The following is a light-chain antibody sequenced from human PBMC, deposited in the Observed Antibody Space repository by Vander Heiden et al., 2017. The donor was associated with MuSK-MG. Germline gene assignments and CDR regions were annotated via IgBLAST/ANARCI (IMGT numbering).Light chain of an antibody. Sequence: EIVMTQSPATLSVSPGERATSSCRASESVSTSLAWYQQKPGQAPRLLIYGAATRATGIPGRFSGSGSGTEFTLTISSRQSEDSAVYYCQQYNKWPPVTFGGGTKVEIK. CDR3: QQYNKWPPVT. CDR2: GAA. CDR1: ESVSTS. V-gene: IGKV3-15*01. J-gene: IGKJ4*01.